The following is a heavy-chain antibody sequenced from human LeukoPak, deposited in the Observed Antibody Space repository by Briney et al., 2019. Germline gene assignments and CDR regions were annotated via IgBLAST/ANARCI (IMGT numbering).Heavy chain of an antibody. CDR2: ISGSGGST. CDR1: EFTFSGYS. V-gene: IGHV3-23*01. Sequence: PGTSLRLSCAASEFTFSGYSMHWVRQAPGKGLEWVSAISGSGGSTYYADSVKGRFTISRDNSKNTLYLQMNSLRAEDTAVYYCAKAPMIVVVKGPPRSYWGQGTLVTVSS. J-gene: IGHJ4*02. D-gene: IGHD3-22*01. CDR3: AKAPMIVVVKGPPRSY.